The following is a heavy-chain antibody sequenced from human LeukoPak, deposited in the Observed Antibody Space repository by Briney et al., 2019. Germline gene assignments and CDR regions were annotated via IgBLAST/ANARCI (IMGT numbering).Heavy chain of an antibody. CDR3: ARGDYYGSGSYYPTPDY. J-gene: IGHJ4*02. CDR1: GFTFSDYY. D-gene: IGHD3-10*01. Sequence: GGSLTLSCAASGFTFSDYYMSWIRQAPGKWLEWVSYISSSGSTIYYADSVKGRFTISRDNAKNSLYLQMNSLRAEDTAVYYCARGDYYGSGSYYPTPDYWGQGTLVAVSS. V-gene: IGHV3-11*01. CDR2: ISSSGSTI.